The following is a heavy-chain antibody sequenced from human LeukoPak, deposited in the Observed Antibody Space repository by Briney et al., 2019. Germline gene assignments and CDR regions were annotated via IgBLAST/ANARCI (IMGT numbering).Heavy chain of an antibody. J-gene: IGHJ6*02. D-gene: IGHD3-10*01. V-gene: IGHV4-4*07. CDR2: IYTSGST. CDR1: GGSIGSYY. Sequence: SETLSLTCTVSGGSIGSYYWSWIRQPAGKGLEWIGRIYTSGSTNYNSSLKSRVTMSVDTSKNQFSLKLSSVTAADTAVYYCARDWFGEDYYYGMDVWGQGTTVTVSS. CDR3: ARDWFGEDYYYGMDV.